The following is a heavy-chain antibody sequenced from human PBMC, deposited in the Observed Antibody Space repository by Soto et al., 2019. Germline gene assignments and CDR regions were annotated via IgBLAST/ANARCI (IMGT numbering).Heavy chain of an antibody. Sequence: GGSLRLSCAASGFTFSSYAMSWVRQAPGKGLEWVSAISGSGGSTYYADSVKGRFTISRDNSKNTLYLQMNSLRAEDTAVYYGAKDRAPYSSSSPDYWGQGTLVTVSS. J-gene: IGHJ4*02. V-gene: IGHV3-23*01. CDR1: GFTFSSYA. CDR3: AKDRAPYSSSSPDY. CDR2: ISGSGGST. D-gene: IGHD6-13*01.